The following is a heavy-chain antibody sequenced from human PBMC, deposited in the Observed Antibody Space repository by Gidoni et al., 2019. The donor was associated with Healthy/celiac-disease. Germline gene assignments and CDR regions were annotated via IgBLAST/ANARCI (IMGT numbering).Heavy chain of an antibody. CDR1: GFTFSNAW. D-gene: IGHD1-1*01. CDR3: TTEATGLKNFDY. J-gene: IGHJ4*02. CDR2: IKSKTDGGTT. V-gene: IGHV3-15*01. Sequence: EVQLVESGGGLVKPGGSLILSCPASGFTFSNAWMSWVRQAPGKGLEWVGRIKSKTDGGTTDYAAPVKGRFTISRDDSKNTLYLQMNSLKTEDTAVYYCTTEATGLKNFDYWGQGTLVTVSS.